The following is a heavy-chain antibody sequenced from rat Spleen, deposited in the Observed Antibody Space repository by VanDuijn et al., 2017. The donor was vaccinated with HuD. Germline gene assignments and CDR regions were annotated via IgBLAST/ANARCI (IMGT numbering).Heavy chain of an antibody. D-gene: IGHD4-3*01. CDR3: ARAGSGSYVMDA. J-gene: IGHJ4*01. V-gene: IGHV2-30*01. CDR1: GFSLTSYN. Sequence: QVQLKESGPGLVQPSQTLSLTCTVSGFSLTSYNVHWVRQPTGKGLEWMGIIWTGGSTDYNSALKSRLSISRDTSKSQVFLKMNSLQTEDIATYYCARAGSGSYVMDAWGQGASVTVSS. CDR2: IWTGGST.